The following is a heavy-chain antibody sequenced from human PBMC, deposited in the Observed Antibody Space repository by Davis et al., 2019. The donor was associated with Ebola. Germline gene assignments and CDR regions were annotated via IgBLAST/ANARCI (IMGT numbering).Heavy chain of an antibody. D-gene: IGHD4-17*01. CDR2: ISGSGGST. CDR3: AKDIEDYGEVLDYYYGMDV. J-gene: IGHJ6*02. CDR1: GFTFSSYA. V-gene: IGHV3-23*01. Sequence: EGSLRLSCAASGFTFSSYAMSWVRQAPGKGLEWVSAISGSGGSTYYADSVKGRFTISRDNSKNTLYLQMNSLRAEDTAVYYCAKDIEDYGEVLDYYYGMDVWGQGTTVTVSS.